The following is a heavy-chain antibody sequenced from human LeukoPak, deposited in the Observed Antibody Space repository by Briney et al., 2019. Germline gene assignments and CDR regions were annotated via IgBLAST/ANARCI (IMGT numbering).Heavy chain of an antibody. CDR2: INPNDGDT. J-gene: IGHJ4*02. CDR1: GYTFTDYY. D-gene: IGHD2-2*01. CDR3: ARANFLCCSSTTCLFDY. V-gene: IGHV1-2*02. Sequence: GASVKVSCKASGYTFTDYYMHWVRQAPGQGFEWMGWINPNDGDTNYAQKFQGRVTMTRDTSISTAHMEVSRLRSDGTAVYYCARANFLCCSSTTCLFDYWGQGTLVTVSS.